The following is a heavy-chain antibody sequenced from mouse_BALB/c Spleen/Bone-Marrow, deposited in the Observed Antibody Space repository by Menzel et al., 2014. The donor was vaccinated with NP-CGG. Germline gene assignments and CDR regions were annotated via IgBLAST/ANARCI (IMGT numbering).Heavy chain of an antibody. Sequence: EVHLVESGGGLVQPGGSLKLSCAASGFDFSRYRMSWVRQAPGKGLEWIGEINPDSSTINYTPSLKDKFIISRDNAKNTLFLQMSKVRSEDTALYYCARLGNYGAMDYWGQGTSVTVSS. V-gene: IGHV4-1*02. D-gene: IGHD2-1*01. CDR3: ARLGNYGAMDY. J-gene: IGHJ4*01. CDR2: INPDSSTI. CDR1: GFDFSRYR.